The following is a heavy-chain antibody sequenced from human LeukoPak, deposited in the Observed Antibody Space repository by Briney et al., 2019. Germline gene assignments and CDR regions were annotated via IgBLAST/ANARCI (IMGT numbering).Heavy chain of an antibody. Sequence: SETLSLTCAVSGGSISSSSYYWGWIRQPPGKGLEWIGSIYYSGSTYYNPSLKSRVTISVDTSKNQFSLKLSSVTAADTAVYYCARQLGYCSSTSCYADKVDYWGQGTLVTVSS. V-gene: IGHV4-39*01. CDR2: IYYSGST. CDR1: GGSISSSSYY. D-gene: IGHD2-2*01. J-gene: IGHJ4*02. CDR3: ARQLGYCSSTSCYADKVDY.